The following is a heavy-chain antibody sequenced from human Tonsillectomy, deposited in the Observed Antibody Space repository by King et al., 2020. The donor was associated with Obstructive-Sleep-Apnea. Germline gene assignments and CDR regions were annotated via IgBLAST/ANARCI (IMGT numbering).Heavy chain of an antibody. CDR2: ISYDGSNK. CDR1: GFTFSSYA. J-gene: IGHJ6*02. Sequence: VQLVESGGGVVQPGRSLRLSCAASGFTFSSYAMHWVRQAPGKGLEWVAVISYDGSNKYYADSVKGRFTISRDNSKNTLYLQMNSLRAEETAVYYCAKPHQELGTLNTYYYYGMDVWGQGTTVTVSS. V-gene: IGHV3-30-3*02. D-gene: IGHD7-27*01. CDR3: AKPHQELGTLNTYYYYGMDV.